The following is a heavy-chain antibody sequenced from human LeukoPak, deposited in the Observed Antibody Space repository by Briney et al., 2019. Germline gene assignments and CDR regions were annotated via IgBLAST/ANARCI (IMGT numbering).Heavy chain of an antibody. CDR2: ISYGRST. CDR3: ARGTPVAGNPYFNV. CDR1: GDSISSGTFH. D-gene: IGHD6-19*01. V-gene: IGHV4-39*07. Sequence: SGTLSLTCTVSGDSISSGTFHWGWIRQPPGEDLEWIGSISYGRSTYYNSALMSRLTMSVDTSKRQFSLKMNSVTAADTAVYYCARGTPVAGNPYFNVWGQGSLVTVAS. J-gene: IGHJ1*01.